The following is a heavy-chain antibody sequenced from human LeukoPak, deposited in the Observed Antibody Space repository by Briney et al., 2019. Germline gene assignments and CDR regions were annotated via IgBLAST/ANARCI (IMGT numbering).Heavy chain of an antibody. CDR1: GFTFSSYE. CDR2: ISSSGSTI. J-gene: IGHJ4*02. D-gene: IGHD1-26*01. CDR3: AREGGSYYCTGRPCYDY. V-gene: IGHV3-48*03. Sequence: GSLRLSCAASGFTFSSYEINWVRQAPGKGLEWVSYISSSGSTIYYADSVKGRFTISRDNAKNSLYLQMNSLRAEDTAVYYCAREGGSYYCTGRPCYDYWGQGTLVTVSS.